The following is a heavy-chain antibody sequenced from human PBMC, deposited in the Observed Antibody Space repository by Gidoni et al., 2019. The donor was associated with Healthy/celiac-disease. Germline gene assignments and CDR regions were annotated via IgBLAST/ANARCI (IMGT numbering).Heavy chain of an antibody. D-gene: IGHD2-2*01. Sequence: QLQLQESGPGLVKTSAPLSLTCTVSGGPLSSSSYYWGWIRQPPGKGLEWIGSIYYRGSTYYNPSLKSRVTISVDTSKNQFSLKLSSVTAADTAVDYCASVDVVVPAAMSWYFDYWGQGTLVTVSS. V-gene: IGHV4-39*07. J-gene: IGHJ4*02. CDR2: IYYRGST. CDR1: GGPLSSSSYY. CDR3: ASVDVVVPAAMSWYFDY.